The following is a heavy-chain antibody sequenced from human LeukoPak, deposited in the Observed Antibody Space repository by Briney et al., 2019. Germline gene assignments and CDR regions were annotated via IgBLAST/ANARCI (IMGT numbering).Heavy chain of an antibody. CDR1: GGSISSGGYS. D-gene: IGHD4-23*01. CDR2: IYHSGST. V-gene: IGHV4-30-2*01. J-gene: IGHJ4*02. CDR3: ARNGGNSDFDY. Sequence: LSLTCAVSGGSISSGGYSWSWIRQPPGKGLEWIGYIYHSGSTYYNPSLKSRVTMLLDKSKNQFSLKLSSVTAADTAVYYCARNGGNSDFDYWGQGTLVTVSS.